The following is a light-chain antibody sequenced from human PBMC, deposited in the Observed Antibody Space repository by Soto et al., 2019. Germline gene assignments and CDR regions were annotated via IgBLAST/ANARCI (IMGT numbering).Light chain of an antibody. J-gene: IGKJ1*01. CDR2: GAT. CDR1: QGISSW. V-gene: IGKV1-12*01. CDR3: QQANSFPWT. Sequence: DIQMTQFPSSVSASVGDRVTITCRASQGISSWLDWYQQKPGKAPKLLIYGATSLQSGVPSRFSGSGSGTDFTLTISILQPEDFATYYYQQANSFPWTFGQGTKVEIK.